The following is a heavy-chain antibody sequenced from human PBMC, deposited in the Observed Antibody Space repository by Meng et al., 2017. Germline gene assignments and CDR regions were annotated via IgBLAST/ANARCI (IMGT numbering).Heavy chain of an antibody. Sequence: GESLKISCAASGFTFSSYWMHWVRQAPGKGLVWVSRINSDGSSTSYADSVKGRFTISRDNAKNTLYLQMNSLRAEDTAVYYCAREIVVVPGASYYYGMDVWGQGTTVTVSS. CDR1: GFTFSSYW. CDR3: AREIVVVPGASYYYGMDV. J-gene: IGHJ6*02. V-gene: IGHV3-74*01. D-gene: IGHD2-2*01. CDR2: INSDGSST.